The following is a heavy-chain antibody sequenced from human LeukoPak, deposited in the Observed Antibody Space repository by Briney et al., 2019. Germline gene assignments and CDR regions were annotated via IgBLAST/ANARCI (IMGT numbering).Heavy chain of an antibody. J-gene: IGHJ4*02. Sequence: ASVKVSCKASGYTFTGYYMHWVRQAPGQGLEWMGWINPNSGGTNYAQKLQGRVTMTRDTSISTAYMELSSLRSEDTAVYYCARALTQQPGFFDYWGQGTLVTVSS. CDR3: ARALTQQPGFFDY. D-gene: IGHD6-13*01. CDR2: INPNSGGT. V-gene: IGHV1-2*02. CDR1: GYTFTGYY.